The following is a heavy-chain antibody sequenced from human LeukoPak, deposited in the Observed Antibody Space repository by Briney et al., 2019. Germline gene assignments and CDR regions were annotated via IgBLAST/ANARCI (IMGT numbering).Heavy chain of an antibody. Sequence: GASVKVSCKASGYTFTGYYMHWVRQAPGQGFEWMGWINPNSGGTNYAQKFQGRVTMTRDTSISTAYMELSRLRSDDTAVYYCARVRSSAGQINFDYWGQGTLVTVSS. CDR1: GYTFTGYY. V-gene: IGHV1-2*02. J-gene: IGHJ4*02. D-gene: IGHD3-22*01. CDR2: INPNSGGT. CDR3: ARVRSSAGQINFDY.